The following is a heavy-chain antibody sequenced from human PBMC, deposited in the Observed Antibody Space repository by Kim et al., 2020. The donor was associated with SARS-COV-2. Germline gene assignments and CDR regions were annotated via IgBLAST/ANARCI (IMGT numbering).Heavy chain of an antibody. V-gene: IGHV4-59*01. CDR2: IYYSGST. CDR3: ARELGGTWYFDL. Sequence: SETLSLTCTVSGGSISSYYWSWIRQPPGKGLEWIGYIYYSGSTNYNPSLKSRVTISVDTSKNQFSLKLSSVTAADTAVYYCARELGGTWYFDLWGRGTLVTVSS. D-gene: IGHD3-16*01. J-gene: IGHJ2*01. CDR1: GGSISSYY.